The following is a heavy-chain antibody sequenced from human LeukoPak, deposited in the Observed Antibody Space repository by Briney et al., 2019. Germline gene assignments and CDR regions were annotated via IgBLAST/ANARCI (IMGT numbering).Heavy chain of an antibody. V-gene: IGHV4-34*01. J-gene: IGHJ3*02. D-gene: IGHD3-22*01. CDR2: INHSGST. Sequence: SETLSLTCAVYGGSFSGYYWSWIRQPPGKGLEWIGEINHSGSTNYNPSLKSRVTISVDTSKNQFSLKLSSVTAADTAVYYCARRARSAYYYDSSEAFDIWGQGTMVTVSS. CDR3: ARRARSAYYYDSSEAFDI. CDR1: GGSFSGYY.